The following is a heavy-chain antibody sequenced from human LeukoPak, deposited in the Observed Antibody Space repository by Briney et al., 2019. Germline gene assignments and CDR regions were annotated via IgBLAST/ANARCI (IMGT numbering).Heavy chain of an antibody. V-gene: IGHV1-46*01. D-gene: IGHD2-2*02. Sequence: WASVKVSCKASGYTFTSYYMHWVRQAPGQGLEWMGIINPSGGSTSYAQKFQGRVTMARDTSTSTVYMELSSLRSEDTAVYYCARGSVVPAAISPIDYWGQGTLVTVSS. CDR1: GYTFTSYY. CDR3: ARGSVVPAAISPIDY. J-gene: IGHJ4*02. CDR2: INPSGGST.